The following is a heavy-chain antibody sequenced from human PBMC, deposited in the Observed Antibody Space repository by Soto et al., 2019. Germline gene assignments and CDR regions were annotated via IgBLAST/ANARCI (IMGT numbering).Heavy chain of an antibody. CDR2: IKQDGSEK. D-gene: IGHD2-2*01. CDR3: AMRDRPTLGEVVPAAMGAFDI. Sequence: GGSLRLSCAASGFTFSSYWMSWVRQAPGKGLEWVANIKQDGSEKYYVDSVKGRFTISRDNAKNSLYLQMNSLRAEDTAVYYCAMRDRPTLGEVVPAAMGAFDIWGQGTMVTVSS. CDR1: GFTFSSYW. J-gene: IGHJ3*02. V-gene: IGHV3-7*01.